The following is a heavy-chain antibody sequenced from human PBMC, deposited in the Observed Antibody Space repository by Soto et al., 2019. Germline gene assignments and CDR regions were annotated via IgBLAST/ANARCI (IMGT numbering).Heavy chain of an antibody. CDR2: ISAYNGNT. CDR1: GYTFTSYG. J-gene: IGHJ6*02. D-gene: IGHD6-13*01. V-gene: IGHV1-18*04. CDR3: ARASSSSWYPNYYYYYGMDV. Sequence: ASVKVSCKASGYTFTSYGISWVRQAPGQGLEWMGWISAYNGNTNYAQKLQGRVTMTTDTSTSTAYMELRSLRSDGTAVYYCARASSSSWYPNYYYYYGMDVWGQGTTVTVSS.